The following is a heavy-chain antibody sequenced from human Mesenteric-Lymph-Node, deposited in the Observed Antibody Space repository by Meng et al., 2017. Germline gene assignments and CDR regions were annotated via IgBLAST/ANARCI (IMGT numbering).Heavy chain of an antibody. CDR3: ARVGWRQWSFDL. V-gene: IGHV4-31*03. D-gene: IGHD5-18*01. CDR2: IHDSGST. CDR1: GGSISSCGYY. J-gene: IGHJ2*01. Sequence: QLQCAGPGLAHPSQPLFLTCTGSGGSISSCGYYVSCIRQHPGKGLEWIGYIHDSGSTYYNPSLKSRVTISADTSKNQFSLKLSSVTAADTAVYYCARVGWRQWSFDLWGRGTLVTVSS.